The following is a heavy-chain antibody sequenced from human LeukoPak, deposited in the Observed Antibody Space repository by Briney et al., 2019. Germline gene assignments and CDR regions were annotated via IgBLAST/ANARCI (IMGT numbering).Heavy chain of an antibody. Sequence: GGSLRLSCAASGFTFSLYWMNWVRRAPGKGLEWVANIKQDGSEKYYVDSVKGRFTISRDNAKNSLYLQMNSLRADDTAIYYCARDKIVGPTTLDYWGQGTLVTVSS. J-gene: IGHJ4*02. CDR1: GFTFSLYW. V-gene: IGHV3-7*01. D-gene: IGHD1-26*01. CDR2: IKQDGSEK. CDR3: ARDKIVGPTTLDY.